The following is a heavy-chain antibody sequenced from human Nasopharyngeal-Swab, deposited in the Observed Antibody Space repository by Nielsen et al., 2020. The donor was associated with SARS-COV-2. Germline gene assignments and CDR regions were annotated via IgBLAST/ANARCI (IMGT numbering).Heavy chain of an antibody. CDR1: GGSISGSY. J-gene: IGHJ6*02. V-gene: IGHV4-59*01. D-gene: IGHD3-10*01. CDR3: AREEVEGSGYYYGMDV. Sequence: SETLSLTCTVSGGSISGSYWSWIRQPPGKGLEWIGYVYYSGSTNYNPSLKSRVTISVDTSKNQFSLKLSSVTAADTAVYYCAREEVEGSGYYYGMDVWGQGTTITVSS. CDR2: VYYSGST.